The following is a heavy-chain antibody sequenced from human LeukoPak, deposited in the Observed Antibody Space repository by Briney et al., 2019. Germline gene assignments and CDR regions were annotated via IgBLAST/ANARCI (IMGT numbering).Heavy chain of an antibody. CDR1: GDSISSHY. J-gene: IGHJ4*02. Sequence: SETLSLTCTVSGDSISSHYWSWIRQPPGKRLEWIGYIYYSGSTNYNPSLRSRVTIAVDTSRNQFSLKLSSVTDADTAVYYCARYLSSSRYYFDSWGQGTPVTVSS. CDR3: ARYLSSSRYYFDS. CDR2: IYYSGST. V-gene: IGHV4-59*11. D-gene: IGHD6-6*01.